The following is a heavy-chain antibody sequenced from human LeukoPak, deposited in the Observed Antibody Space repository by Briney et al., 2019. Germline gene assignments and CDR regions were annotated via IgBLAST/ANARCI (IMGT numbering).Heavy chain of an antibody. CDR2: IIPIFGTA. J-gene: IGHJ6*02. Sequence: GASVKVSCKASGGTFSSYAISWVRQAPGQGLEWMGGIIPIFGTANYAQKFQGRVSITRDTSASTSYVELSSLRSEDTAVYYCARDPGSRSYWSNSGMDVWGQGTTVTVSS. CDR3: ARDPGSRSYWSNSGMDV. CDR1: GGTFSSYA. V-gene: IGHV1-69*05. D-gene: IGHD3-10*01.